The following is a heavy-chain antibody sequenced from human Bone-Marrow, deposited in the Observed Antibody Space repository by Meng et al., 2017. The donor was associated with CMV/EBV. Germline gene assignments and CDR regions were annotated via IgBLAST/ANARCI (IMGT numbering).Heavy chain of an antibody. J-gene: IGHJ4*02. CDR3: AREGPILMGAAFDY. CDR1: GFNFSDHP. CDR2: ISYGGDNE. V-gene: IGHV3-30-3*01. Sequence: GGSLRLSCAASGFNFSDHPMHWVRQAPGRGLEWVAAISYGGDNEYYVDSLKGRFTISRDNSKNSLYLQINSLGAEDTAVYYCAREGPILMGAAFDYWGQGTLVTVSS. D-gene: IGHD1-26*01.